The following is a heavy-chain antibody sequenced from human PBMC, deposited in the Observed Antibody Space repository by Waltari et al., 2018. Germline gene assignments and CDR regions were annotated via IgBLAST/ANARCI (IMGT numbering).Heavy chain of an antibody. CDR3: AREKTGYSSSWGTGSYGAFDI. J-gene: IGHJ3*02. CDR1: GFTVSSNY. Sequence: EVQLVESGGGLIQPGGSLRLSCAASGFTVSSNYMSWVRQAPGKGLEWVSVIYSGGSTYYADSVKGRFTISRDNSKNTLYLQMNSLRAEDTAVYYCAREKTGYSSSWGTGSYGAFDIWGQGTMVTVSS. V-gene: IGHV3-53*01. CDR2: IYSGGST. D-gene: IGHD6-13*01.